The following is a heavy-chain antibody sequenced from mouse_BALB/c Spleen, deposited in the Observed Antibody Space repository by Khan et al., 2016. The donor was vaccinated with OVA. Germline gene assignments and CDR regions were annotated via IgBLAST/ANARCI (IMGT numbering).Heavy chain of an antibody. CDR1: GDSITSGY. D-gene: IGHD2-14*01. J-gene: IGHJ3*01. Sequence: EVQLQESGPSLVKPSQTLSLTCSVTGDSITSGYWCWIRKFPGNKLAYMGYILYSGSTYYNPSLISRISITRHTSQNQYYLQLNSVTTEDTATYYCARATYRYAVAYWGQGTLVTVSA. CDR3: ARATYRYAVAY. CDR2: ILYSGST. V-gene: IGHV3-8*02.